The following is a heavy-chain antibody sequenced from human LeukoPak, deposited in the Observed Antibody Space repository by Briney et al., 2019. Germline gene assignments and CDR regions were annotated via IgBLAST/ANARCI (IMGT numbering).Heavy chain of an antibody. J-gene: IGHJ3*02. V-gene: IGHV3-7*01. Sequence: GGSLRLSCAASGFTFSSYWMSWVRQAPGKGLEWVANIKQDGSEKYYVDSVKGRFTISRDNAKNSLYLQMNSLRAEDTAVYYCARSPDYGDYLDAFDIWGQGTMVTVSS. CDR3: ARSPDYGDYLDAFDI. CDR2: IKQDGSEK. CDR1: GFTFSSYW. D-gene: IGHD4-17*01.